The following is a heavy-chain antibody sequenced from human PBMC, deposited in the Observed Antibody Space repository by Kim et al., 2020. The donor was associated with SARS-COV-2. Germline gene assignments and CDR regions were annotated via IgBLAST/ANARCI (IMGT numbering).Heavy chain of an antibody. V-gene: IGHV4-39*01. J-gene: IGHJ4*02. Sequence: TSSTPSLKSRVTISVDTARNQFSLKLASVTAADPAVYYCARRTEAGGYFDFWGQGSPVTVAS. CDR3: ARRTEAGGYFDF. CDR2: T. D-gene: IGHD3-16*01.